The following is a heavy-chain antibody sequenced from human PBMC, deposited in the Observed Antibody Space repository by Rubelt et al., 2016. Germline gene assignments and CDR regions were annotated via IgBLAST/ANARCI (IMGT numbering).Heavy chain of an antibody. D-gene: IGHD3-3*01. V-gene: IGHV4-38-2*02. Sequence: QVQLQESGPGLVKPSETLSLPCTVSGYSISSGYYWGWIRPPPGKVLEWIGNIYHNWSTYYNPSLMVGVLYYVQSSKNPVCLMRVSGTAAETGVDEWSIGWGSKYEVWSGSRPFGYWGQGNLGTVAS. CDR1: GYSISSGYY. J-gene: IGHJ4*02. CDR2: IYHNWST. CDR3: SIGWGSKYEVWSGSRPFGY.